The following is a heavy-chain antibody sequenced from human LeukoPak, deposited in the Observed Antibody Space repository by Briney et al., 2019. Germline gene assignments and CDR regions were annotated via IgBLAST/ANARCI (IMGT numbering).Heavy chain of an antibody. Sequence: ASVKVSCKASGYTFTGYYMHWVRQAPGQGLEWMRWINPNSGGTNYAQKFQGRVTMTRDTSISTAYMELSRLRSDDTAVYYCARLRLPHDAFDIWGQGTMVTVSS. CDR1: GYTFTGYY. CDR2: INPNSGGT. CDR3: ARLRLPHDAFDI. D-gene: IGHD3-16*01. J-gene: IGHJ3*02. V-gene: IGHV1-2*02.